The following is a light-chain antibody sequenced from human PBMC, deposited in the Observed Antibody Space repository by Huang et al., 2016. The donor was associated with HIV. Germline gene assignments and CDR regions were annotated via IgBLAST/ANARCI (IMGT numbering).Light chain of an antibody. Sequence: EIILTQSPAPLSLSPGERATLSCRASQSVSASNLAWYQQKLGQAPRLLIYGASTRATGIADRFRASGSGTDFTLTISRLEPEDFAVYYCQHYGTLFTFGQGTEVEIK. CDR1: QSVSASN. CDR3: QHYGTLFT. V-gene: IGKV3-20*01. CDR2: GAS. J-gene: IGKJ2*01.